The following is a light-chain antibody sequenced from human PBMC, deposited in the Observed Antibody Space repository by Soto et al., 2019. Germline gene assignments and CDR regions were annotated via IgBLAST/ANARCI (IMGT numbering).Light chain of an antibody. CDR2: KAS. Sequence: DIQMTQSPSTLSGSVGDRVTITCRASQTISSGLAWYQQKPGKAPKLLIYKASTLKSGVPSRFSGSGSGTEFTLTISSLQPDDFATYYCQHYYSYSEAFGQGTKVELK. J-gene: IGKJ1*01. V-gene: IGKV1-5*03. CDR1: QTISSG. CDR3: QHYYSYSEA.